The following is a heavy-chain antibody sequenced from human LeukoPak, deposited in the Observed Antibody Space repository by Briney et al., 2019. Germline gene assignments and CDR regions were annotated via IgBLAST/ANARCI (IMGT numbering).Heavy chain of an antibody. Sequence: ASVKVSCKASGYTFTSYGISWVRQAPGQGVEWMGWISAYNGNTNYSQKLQGRVTMTTDTSTSTAYMELRSLRSDDSSVNNCVRENSGYDLGYYYYYGMDVWGQGTTVTVSS. D-gene: IGHD5-12*01. J-gene: IGHJ6*02. CDR2: ISAYNGNT. CDR3: VRENSGYDLGYYYYYGMDV. CDR1: GYTFTSYG. V-gene: IGHV1-18*01.